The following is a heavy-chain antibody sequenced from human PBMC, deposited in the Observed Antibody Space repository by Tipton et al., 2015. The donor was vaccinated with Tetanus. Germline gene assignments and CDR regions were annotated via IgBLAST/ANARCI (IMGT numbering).Heavy chain of an antibody. J-gene: IGHJ4*02. D-gene: IGHD2-2*01. V-gene: IGHV5-51*01. CDR1: GYSFTSHW. CDR2: IFPDDSDT. CDR3: AGMCSTSAPFDH. Sequence: QLVQSGADVKKPGESLKISCKASGYSFTSHWIGWVRQMPGKGLGWMGMIFPDDSDTRYSPSFQGHVTFSVDKSTSTVYLQWSSLKASDPAMYFCAGMCSTSAPFDHWGQGTLVAVSS.